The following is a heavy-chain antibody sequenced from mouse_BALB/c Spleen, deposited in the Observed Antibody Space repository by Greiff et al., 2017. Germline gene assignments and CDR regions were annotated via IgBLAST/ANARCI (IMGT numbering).Heavy chain of an antibody. CDR3: ARDFDY. CDR2: IDPANGNT. Sequence: EVHLVESGAELMKPGASVKLSCTASGFNIKDTYMHWVKQRPEQGLEWIGRIDPANGNTKYDPKFQGKATITADTSSNTAYLQLSSLTSEDTAVYYCARDFDYWGQGTTLTVSS. CDR1: GFNIKDTY. J-gene: IGHJ2*01. V-gene: IGHV14-3*02.